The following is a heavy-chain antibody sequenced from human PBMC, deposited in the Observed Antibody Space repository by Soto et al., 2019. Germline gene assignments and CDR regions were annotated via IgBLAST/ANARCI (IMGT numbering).Heavy chain of an antibody. CDR1: GYTFTKYA. V-gene: IGHV1-18*01. Sequence: QVQLVQSGAEVKTPGASVKVSCKASGYTFTKYAISWMRQAPGQGLEWIGWISVYNGNTKYAENLQGRVTVTTDTSTTTVNMERRSLRSDDTAVYYCAREGAGLYYYYGMDVWGQGTTVTVPS. CDR3: AREGAGLYYYYGMDV. D-gene: IGHD6-19*01. CDR2: ISVYNGNT. J-gene: IGHJ6*02.